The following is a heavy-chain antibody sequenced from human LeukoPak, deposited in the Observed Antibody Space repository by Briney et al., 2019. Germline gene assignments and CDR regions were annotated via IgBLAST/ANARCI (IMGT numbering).Heavy chain of an antibody. CDR1: GYTFTGYY. D-gene: IGHD2-15*01. CDR2: INPNSGGT. J-gene: IGHJ6*03. CDR3: ARAAFEIRDYMDV. V-gene: IGHV1-2*02. Sequence: ASMKVSCKASGYTFTGYYMHWVRQAPGQGLEWMGWINPNSGGTNYAQKFQGRVTMTRDTSISTTYMELSRLRSDDTAVYYCARAAFEIRDYMDVWGKGTTVTVSS.